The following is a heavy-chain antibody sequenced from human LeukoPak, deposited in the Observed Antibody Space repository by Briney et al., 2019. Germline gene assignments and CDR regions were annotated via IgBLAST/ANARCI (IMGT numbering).Heavy chain of an antibody. J-gene: IGHJ5*02. CDR3: ASDYGDSS. D-gene: IGHD4-17*01. CDR2: IKQGGCER. Sequence: GGPLRLSCAASGFTLSSYGMSCGRRSPGKRGECVSNIKQGGCERYYVNSVTGRFTISRDNSKNALYLQMNSLRAEDTAVYYCASDYGDSSWGQGTLVTVSS. V-gene: IGHV3-7*03. CDR1: GFTLSSYG.